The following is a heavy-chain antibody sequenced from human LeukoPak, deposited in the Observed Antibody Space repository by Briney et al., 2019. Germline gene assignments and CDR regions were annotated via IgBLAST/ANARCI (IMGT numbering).Heavy chain of an antibody. CDR1: GGTFSSYA. CDR3: ARDPYDSGSYYPYDY. D-gene: IGHD1-26*01. J-gene: IGHJ4*02. Sequence: ASVKVSCKASGGTFSSYAISWVRQAPGQGLEWMGGIIPILGIANYAQKFQGRVTITADKSTSTAYMELSSLRSEDTAVYYCARDPYDSGSYYPYDYWGQGTLVTVSS. CDR2: IIPILGIA. V-gene: IGHV1-69*10.